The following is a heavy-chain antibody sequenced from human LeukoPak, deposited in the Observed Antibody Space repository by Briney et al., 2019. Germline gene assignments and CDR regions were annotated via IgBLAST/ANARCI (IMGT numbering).Heavy chain of an antibody. CDR1: GYTFTGYY. CDR3: ARVFGRQLPDY. CDR2: INPNSGGT. Sequence: GASVKVSCKASGYTFTGYYMHWVRQAPGQGLEWMGWINPNSGGTNYAQSFQGRVAMTRDTSISTAYMELSRLRSDDTAVYYCARVFGRQLPDYWGQGTLVTVSS. V-gene: IGHV1-2*02. D-gene: IGHD1-26*01. J-gene: IGHJ4*02.